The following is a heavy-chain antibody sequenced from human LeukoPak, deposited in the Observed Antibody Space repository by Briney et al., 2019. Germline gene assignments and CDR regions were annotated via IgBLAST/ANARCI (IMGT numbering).Heavy chain of an antibody. D-gene: IGHD5-12*01. J-gene: IGHJ5*02. Sequence: PSETLFLTCIVSSGSISSSSYYWGWIRQPPGKGQDWIGSIYYSGGTYYNPSLKSRVTISDDTSKNQFSLRLNSVTAADTAVYYCARVVWMDVVNTKGGWFDPWGQGTLVTVSS. V-gene: IGHV4-39*07. CDR3: ARVVWMDVVNTKGGWFDP. CDR2: IYYSGGT. CDR1: SGSISSSSYY.